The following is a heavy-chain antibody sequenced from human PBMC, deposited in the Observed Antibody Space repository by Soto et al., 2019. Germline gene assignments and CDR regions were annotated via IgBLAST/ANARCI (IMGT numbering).Heavy chain of an antibody. D-gene: IGHD2-2*01. CDR3: ARGQASFVVVPAAMTLNWFDP. CDR2: INPNSGGT. CDR1: GYTFTGYY. J-gene: IGHJ5*02. Sequence: EASVKVSCKASGYTFTGYYMHWVRQAPGQGLEWMGWINPNSGGTNYAQKFQGWVTMTRDTSISTAYMDLSRLRSDDTAVYYCARGQASFVVVPAAMTLNWFDPWGQGTLVTVSS. V-gene: IGHV1-2*04.